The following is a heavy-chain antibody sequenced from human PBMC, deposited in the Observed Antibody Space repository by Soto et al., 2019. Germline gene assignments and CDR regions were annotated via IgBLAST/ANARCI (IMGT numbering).Heavy chain of an antibody. J-gene: IGHJ3*02. CDR3: ARDGKWWGSGWTHDAFDI. V-gene: IGHV3-30-3*01. CDR2: ISYDGSNK. D-gene: IGHD6-19*01. CDR1: GFTFSSYA. Sequence: GGSLRLSCAASGFTFSSYAMHWVRQAPGKGLEWVAVISYDGSNKYYADSVKGRFTISRDNSKNTLYLQMNSLRAEDTAVYYCARDGKWWGSGWTHDAFDIWGQGTMVTVSS.